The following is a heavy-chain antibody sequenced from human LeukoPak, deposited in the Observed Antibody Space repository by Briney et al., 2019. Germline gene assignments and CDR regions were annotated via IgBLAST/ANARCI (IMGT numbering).Heavy chain of an antibody. D-gene: IGHD3-16*02. J-gene: IGHJ4*02. CDR3: ARHRGVILDY. CDR2: IYTSGST. Sequence: PSETMSLTCTVSGGSISSGSYYWSWIRQPAGKGLGWIGRIYTSGSTNYNPSLKSRVTISVDTSKNQFSLKLSSVTAADTAVYYCARHRGVILDYWGQGTLVTVSS. V-gene: IGHV4-61*02. CDR1: GGSISSGSYY.